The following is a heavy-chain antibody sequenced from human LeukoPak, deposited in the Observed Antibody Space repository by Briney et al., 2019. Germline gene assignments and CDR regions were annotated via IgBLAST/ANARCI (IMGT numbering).Heavy chain of an antibody. D-gene: IGHD2-15*01. CDR3: VSQNRYCSGDSCYYYFDY. CDR1: GGSISGSTYY. J-gene: IGHJ4*02. CDR2: ISYSGST. Sequence: SETLSLTCTVSGGSISGSTYYWVWIRQPPGKGLEWIGSISYSGSTYYNPSLKSRVTISVDASKNQFSLKLSSVTAADTAVYYCVSQNRYCSGDSCYYYFDYWGQGTLVTVSS. V-gene: IGHV4-39*07.